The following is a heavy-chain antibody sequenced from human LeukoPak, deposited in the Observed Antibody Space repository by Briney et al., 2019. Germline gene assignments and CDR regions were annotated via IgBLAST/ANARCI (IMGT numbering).Heavy chain of an antibody. CDR3: ARADVVVVAATPGSV. J-gene: IGHJ4*02. CDR1: GYTFTGYY. CDR2: INPNSGGT. V-gene: IGHV1-2*02. D-gene: IGHD2-15*01. Sequence: ASVKVSCKAAGYTFTGYYMHWVRQRPGQGLEWMGWINPNSGGTNYAQKFQGRVTMTRDTSISTAYMELSRLRSDDTAVYYCARADVVVVAATPGSVWGQGTLVTVSS.